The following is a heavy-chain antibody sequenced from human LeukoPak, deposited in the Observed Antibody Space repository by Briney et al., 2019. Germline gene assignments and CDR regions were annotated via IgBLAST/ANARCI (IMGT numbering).Heavy chain of an antibody. D-gene: IGHD6-13*01. V-gene: IGHV4-4*07. CDR2: IYTSGST. CDR3: ARTSSNSWSYGMDV. CDR1: EGSISSYY. Sequence: SETLSLTCTVSEGSISSYYWSWIRQPAGKGREWMGRIYTSGSTNYNTSLKSRVTMSVDTSKNQFSLKLSSVTAADTAVYYCARTSSNSWSYGMDVWGQGTTVTVSS. J-gene: IGHJ6*02.